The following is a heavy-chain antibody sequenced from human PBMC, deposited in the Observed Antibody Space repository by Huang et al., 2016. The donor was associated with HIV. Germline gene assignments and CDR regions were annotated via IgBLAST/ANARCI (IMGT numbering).Heavy chain of an antibody. CDR2: LYATGTT. CDR3: ARATYRDFEYSFDF. J-gene: IGHJ4*02. CDR1: GDSITSSMNSY. V-gene: IGHV4-61*09. D-gene: IGHD2-21*01. Sequence: QVQLQESGPGLVKPSQTLSLICSVSGDSITSSMNSYWTWVRQPAGPGLEYVGLLYATGTTYYNPSLKTRVSISLDTSKNQFSLRLTSMTAADTAVYYCARATYRDFEYSFDFWGQGILVTVSS.